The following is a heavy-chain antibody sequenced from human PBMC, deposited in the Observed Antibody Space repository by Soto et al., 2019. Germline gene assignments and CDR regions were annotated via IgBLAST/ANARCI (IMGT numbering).Heavy chain of an antibody. CDR2: ISWNSGMI. CDR3: TKSNEEGRQLPPGFDL. CDR1: GFTFDDYA. V-gene: IGHV3-9*01. J-gene: IGHJ4*02. Sequence: GGSLRLSCAPSGFTFDDYAMHWVRQAPGKGLEWVSGISWNSGMIDYADSVKGRFTISRDNAKKSLYLQMNSLRVEDTALYFCTKSNEEGRQLPPGFDLWGQGTLVTVSS. D-gene: IGHD2-2*01.